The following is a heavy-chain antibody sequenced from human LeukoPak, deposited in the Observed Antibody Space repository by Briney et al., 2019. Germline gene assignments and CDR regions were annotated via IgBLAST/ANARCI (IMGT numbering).Heavy chain of an antibody. Sequence: SETLSLTCAVYGGSFSGYYWSWIRQPPGKGLEWIGEINHSGSTNYNPSLKSRVTISVDTSKNQFSLKLSSVTAADTAVYYCARYYDGYNSFDYWGQGTLVTVSS. D-gene: IGHD5-24*01. CDR1: GGSFSGYY. V-gene: IGHV4-34*01. CDR2: INHSGST. CDR3: ARYYDGYNSFDY. J-gene: IGHJ4*02.